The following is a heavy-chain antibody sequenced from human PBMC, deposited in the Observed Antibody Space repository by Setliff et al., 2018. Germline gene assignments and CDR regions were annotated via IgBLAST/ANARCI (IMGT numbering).Heavy chain of an antibody. CDR1: GYTFTSHA. D-gene: IGHD5-18*01. CDR2: INTGNDNT. J-gene: IGHJ6*03. Sequence: ASVKVSCKASGYTFTSHAMHWVRQAPGQRLEWMGWINTGNDNTKYSQKFQGRVTITRDTSASTAYMELSSLRSEDTAVYYCARDKLWLMGYYYYYYMDVWGKGTTVTVSS. CDR3: ARDKLWLMGYYYYYYMDV. V-gene: IGHV1-3*04.